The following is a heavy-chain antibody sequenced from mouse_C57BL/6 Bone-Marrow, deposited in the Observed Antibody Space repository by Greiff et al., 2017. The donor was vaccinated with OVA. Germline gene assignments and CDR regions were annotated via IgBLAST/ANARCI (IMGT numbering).Heavy chain of an antibody. CDR1: GYTFTDYY. J-gene: IGHJ2*01. CDR3: AREGGMTTVVAGDY. Sequence: EVQLQQSGPVLVKPGASVKMSCKASGYTFTDYYMNWVKQSHGKSLEWIGVINPYNGGTSYNQKFKGKATLTVDKSSSTAYMELNSLTSDDSAVYYCAREGGMTTVVAGDYWGQGTTLTGSS. D-gene: IGHD1-1*01. V-gene: IGHV1-19*01. CDR2: INPYNGGT.